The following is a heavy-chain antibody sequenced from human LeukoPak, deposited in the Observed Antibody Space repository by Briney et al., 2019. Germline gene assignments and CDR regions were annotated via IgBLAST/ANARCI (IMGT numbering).Heavy chain of an antibody. D-gene: IGHD2-2*02. CDR1: GGSFSGYY. CDR2: INHSGST. Sequence: PSETLSLTCAVYGGSFSGYYWSWIRQPPGKGLEWIGEINHSGSTNYNPSLKSRVTISVDTSKNQFSLKLSSVTAADTAVYYCATWAIHLKGGGFDYWGQGTQVTVSS. J-gene: IGHJ4*02. V-gene: IGHV4-34*01. CDR3: ATWAIHLKGGGFDY.